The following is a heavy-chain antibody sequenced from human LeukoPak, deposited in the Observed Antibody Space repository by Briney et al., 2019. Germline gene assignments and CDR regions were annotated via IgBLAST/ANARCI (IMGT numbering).Heavy chain of an antibody. CDR2: IYYSGST. J-gene: IGHJ3*02. D-gene: IGHD3-10*01. Sequence: ASETLPLTCTVSGGSISSYYWSWIRQPPGKGLEWIGYIYYSGSTNYNPSLKSRVTISVDTSKNQFSLKLSSVTAADTAVYYCARHRVNYYGDAFDIWGQGTMVTVSS. CDR1: GGSISSYY. V-gene: IGHV4-59*08. CDR3: ARHRVNYYGDAFDI.